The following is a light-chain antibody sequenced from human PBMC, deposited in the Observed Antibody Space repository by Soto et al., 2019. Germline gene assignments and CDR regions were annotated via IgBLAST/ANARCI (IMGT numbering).Light chain of an antibody. Sequence: DIQMTQSPSSVSASVGDRVTITCRASQGISNWLAWYQQKAGKAPKLLIYATSTLQSGVPSRFRGSGSETEFTLTISSLQPEDGATYYCQQANSFPYTFGQGTKLEIK. CDR2: ATS. V-gene: IGKV1-12*01. J-gene: IGKJ2*01. CDR3: QQANSFPYT. CDR1: QGISNW.